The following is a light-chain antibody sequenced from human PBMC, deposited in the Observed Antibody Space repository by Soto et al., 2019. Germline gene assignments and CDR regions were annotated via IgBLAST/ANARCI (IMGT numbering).Light chain of an antibody. CDR1: SRDVGGYNY. Sequence: QSVLTQPASVSGSPGQPITISCTGTSRDVGGYNYVSWYQQHPGKAPKLMIYEVSNRPSGVSSRFSGSKSGNTASLTISGLQAEDEADYYCSSYTSSSTLVFGGGTKLTVL. V-gene: IGLV2-14*01. J-gene: IGLJ3*02. CDR2: EVS. CDR3: SSYTSSSTLV.